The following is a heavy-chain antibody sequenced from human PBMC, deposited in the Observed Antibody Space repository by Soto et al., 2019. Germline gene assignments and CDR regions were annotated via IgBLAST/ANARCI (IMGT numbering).Heavy chain of an antibody. D-gene: IGHD3-10*01. V-gene: IGHV5-51*01. Sequence: GESLKISCKGSGYSFTSYWIGWVRQMPGKGLEWMGIIYPGDSDTRYSPSFQGQVTISADKSISTAYLQWSSLKASDTAMYYCARAMVRGVIITDAFDIWGQGTMVTVS. CDR3: ARAMVRGVIITDAFDI. CDR1: GYSFTSYW. J-gene: IGHJ3*02. CDR2: IYPGDSDT.